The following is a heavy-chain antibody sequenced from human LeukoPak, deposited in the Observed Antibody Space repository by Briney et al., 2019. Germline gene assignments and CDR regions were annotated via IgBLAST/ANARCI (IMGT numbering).Heavy chain of an antibody. CDR1: GFTFSSYG. Sequence: GGSLRLSCAASGFTFSSYGMHWVRQAPGKGLEWVAVISYDGSNKYYADSVKGRFTISRDNSKNTLYLQMNSLRAEDTAVYYCAKAPYGVATGHFDYWGQGTLVTVSS. D-gene: IGHD4-17*01. CDR3: AKAPYGVATGHFDY. J-gene: IGHJ4*02. V-gene: IGHV3-30*18. CDR2: ISYDGSNK.